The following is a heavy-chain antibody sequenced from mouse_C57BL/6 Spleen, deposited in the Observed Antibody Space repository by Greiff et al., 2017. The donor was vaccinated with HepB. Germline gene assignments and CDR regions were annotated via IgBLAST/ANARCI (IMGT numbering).Heavy chain of an antibody. CDR2: IWTGGGT. J-gene: IGHJ2*01. D-gene: IGHD2-13*01. CDR1: GFSFTSYA. Sequence: QVQLKESGPGLVAPSQCLSISCTVSGFSFTSYAISWVRQPPGKGLEWLGVIWTGGGTNYNSALKSRLSTSKDNSKSQVSLQMNSLQTDDTARYYCARIYYGDFYFDDWGQGTTLTVAS. CDR3: ARIYYGDFYFDD. V-gene: IGHV2-9-1*01.